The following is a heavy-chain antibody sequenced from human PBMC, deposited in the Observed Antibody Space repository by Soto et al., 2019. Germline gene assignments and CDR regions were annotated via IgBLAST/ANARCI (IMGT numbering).Heavy chain of an antibody. CDR3: ARSRGSSDFDY. CDR1: GYTFTSYG. D-gene: IGHD3-16*01. V-gene: IGHV1-18*01. J-gene: IGHJ4*01. CDR2: ISAYNGNT. Sequence: QVQLVQSGAEVKKPGASVKVSCKPSGYTFTSYGISWVRQAPGQGFEWMGWISAYNGNTNYAQKLQGRVTTTTDTSTSTAYMELRSRRSDDTAVYYCARSRGSSDFDYWGHGTLVTVSS.